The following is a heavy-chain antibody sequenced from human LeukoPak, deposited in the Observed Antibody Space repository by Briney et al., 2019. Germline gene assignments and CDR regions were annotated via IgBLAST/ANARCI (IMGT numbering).Heavy chain of an antibody. J-gene: IGHJ4*02. Sequence: GSLRLSCAASGFTFSSYGMHWVRQAPGKGLEWVAFIRYDGSNKYYADSVKGRFTISRDNSKNTLYLQMNSLRAEDTAVYYCAKSSETTPHDFWSGYYPFDYWGQGTLVTVSS. CDR3: AKSSETTPHDFWSGYYPFDY. D-gene: IGHD3-3*01. CDR2: IRYDGSNK. CDR1: GFTFSSYG. V-gene: IGHV3-30*02.